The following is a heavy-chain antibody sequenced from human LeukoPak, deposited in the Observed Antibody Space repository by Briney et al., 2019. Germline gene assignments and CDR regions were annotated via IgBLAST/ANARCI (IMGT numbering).Heavy chain of an antibody. J-gene: IGHJ4*02. Sequence: GGSLRLSCAASGFTFSSYDMSWVRQAPGKGLEWVSVISVSGGSTTYADSVKGRFIISRDISKNTLYLQMNSLRAEDTAVYYCAKDGSSGYYYFDYWGQGTLVTVSS. CDR1: GFTFSSYD. D-gene: IGHD3-22*01. CDR2: ISVSGGST. CDR3: AKDGSSGYYYFDY. V-gene: IGHV3-23*01.